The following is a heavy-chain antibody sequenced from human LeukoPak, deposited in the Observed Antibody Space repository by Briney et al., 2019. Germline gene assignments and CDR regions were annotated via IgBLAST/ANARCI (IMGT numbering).Heavy chain of an antibody. V-gene: IGHV3-7*03. CDR2: IKHDGSEI. D-gene: IGHD1-26*01. J-gene: IGHJ4*02. CDR3: AKVVGTTRAFDY. CDR1: GLSFRNYW. Sequence: GGSLRLSCAASGLSFRNYWMGWVRQAPGKGLEWVANIKHDGSEIYYVDSVKGRFTISRDDSKNTLYLQMNNLRAEDTAVYYCAKVVGTTRAFDYWGQGTLVTVSS.